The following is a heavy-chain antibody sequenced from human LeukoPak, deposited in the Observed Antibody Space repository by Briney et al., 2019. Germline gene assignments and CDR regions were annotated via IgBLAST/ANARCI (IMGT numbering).Heavy chain of an antibody. J-gene: IGHJ3*02. Sequence: GGSLRLSCAASAFTFRSYGMHWVRQAPGKGLEWVAFIRYHGSDKYYADSVKDRFTISRDNAKNTLYLQMNSLRAEDTAVYYCARENKWLPTSDAFDIWGQGTMVTVSS. CDR1: AFTFRSYG. D-gene: IGHD3-22*01. CDR3: ARENKWLPTSDAFDI. V-gene: IGHV3-30*02. CDR2: IRYHGSDK.